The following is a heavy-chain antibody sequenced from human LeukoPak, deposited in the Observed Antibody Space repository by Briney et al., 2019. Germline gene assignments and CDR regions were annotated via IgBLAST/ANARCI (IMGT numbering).Heavy chain of an antibody. J-gene: IGHJ3*02. D-gene: IGHD3-9*01. Sequence: ASVKVSCKASGYTFTGYYMHWVRQAPGQGLEWMGWINPNSGGTNYAQKFQGWVTMTRDTSISTAYMELSRLRSDDTAVYYCAREKSHTPTGAFDIWGQGTMVTVSS. CDR2: INPNSGGT. V-gene: IGHV1-2*04. CDR3: AREKSHTPTGAFDI. CDR1: GYTFTGYY.